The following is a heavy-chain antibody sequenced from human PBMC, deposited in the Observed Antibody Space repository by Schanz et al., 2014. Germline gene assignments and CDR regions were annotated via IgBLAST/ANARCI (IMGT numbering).Heavy chain of an antibody. CDR1: GGSINSGGYR. Sequence: QLQLQESGPGLVKASETLSLTCSVSGGSINSGGYRWGWIRQPPGKGLEWIGTMYSSGSTYYNPSLKSGVTIPADTPGNHSPVRLISVTAADTALYYCARLRGGGVIITTWGQGTLVTVSS. V-gene: IGHV4-39*01. CDR2: MYSSGST. D-gene: IGHD3-10*01. J-gene: IGHJ5*02. CDR3: ARLRGGGVIITT.